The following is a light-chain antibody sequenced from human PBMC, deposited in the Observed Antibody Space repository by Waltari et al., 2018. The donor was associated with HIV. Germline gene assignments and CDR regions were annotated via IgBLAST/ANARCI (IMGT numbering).Light chain of an antibody. CDR2: SNN. CDR3: AAWDGSLNGRVV. Sequence: QSVLTQPPSASGTPGQRVTISCSGSSSNIGSNTVTWYQQLPGTAPKLLIYSNNPRPSGVPDRFSGSKSGTSASRAISGLQSEDEADYYCAAWDGSLNGRVVFGGGTKLTVL. CDR1: SSNIGSNT. V-gene: IGLV1-44*01. J-gene: IGLJ2*01.